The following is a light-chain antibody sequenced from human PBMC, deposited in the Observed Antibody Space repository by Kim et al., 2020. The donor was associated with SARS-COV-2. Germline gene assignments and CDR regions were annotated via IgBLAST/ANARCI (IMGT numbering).Light chain of an antibody. CDR3: QQYGNLPWT. J-gene: IGKJ1*01. V-gene: IGKV3-20*01. CDR1: QNVDANY. Sequence: PGERATLSCRASQNVDANYVAWYLQKPGQAPRLLIYAASIRATGIPDRFSGGGSGTDFTLTIRRLEPEDFAVYFCQQYGNLPWTFGRGTKL. CDR2: AAS.